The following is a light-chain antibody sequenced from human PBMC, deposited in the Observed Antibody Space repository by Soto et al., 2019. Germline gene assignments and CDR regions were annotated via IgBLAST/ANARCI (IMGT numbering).Light chain of an antibody. Sequence: QSVLTQPASVSGSPGQSITISCTGTSSDIGGHNYVSWYQQHPGKAPKLMIYEVSNRPAGVSNRFSSSKSGNTASLTISGLQAEDEADYYCSSYTTSTSLGVFGTGTKVTVL. V-gene: IGLV2-14*01. CDR2: EVS. J-gene: IGLJ1*01. CDR1: SSDIGGHNY. CDR3: SSYTTSTSLGV.